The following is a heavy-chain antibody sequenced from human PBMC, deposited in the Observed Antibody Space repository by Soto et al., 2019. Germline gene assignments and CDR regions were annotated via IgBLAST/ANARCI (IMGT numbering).Heavy chain of an antibody. J-gene: IGHJ4*02. CDR2: ISGSSGNA. Sequence: QVQLVQSGAEVKNPGASVKVSCKTSGYTFTKHGVGRVRQAPGQGLEWMGWISGSSGNANYAEKVQGRITLTTDTSTSTAYIELRSLRSDETAVYYCAREMAGLGGEYDYWGQGTMVTVSS. V-gene: IGHV1-18*01. CDR3: AREMAGLGGEYDY. D-gene: IGHD3-16*01. CDR1: GYTFTKHG.